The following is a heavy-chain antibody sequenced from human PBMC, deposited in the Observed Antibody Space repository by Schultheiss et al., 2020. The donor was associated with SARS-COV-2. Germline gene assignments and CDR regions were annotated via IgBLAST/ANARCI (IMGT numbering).Heavy chain of an antibody. D-gene: IGHD3-16*02. CDR3: AKETYYDYVWGSYQDY. CDR2: INPSGGST. CDR1: GYTFTSYG. V-gene: IGHV1-46*01. Sequence: ASVKVSCKASGYTFTSYGISWVRQAPGQGLEWMGIINPSGGSTSYAQKFQGRVTMTRDTSTSTVYMELSSLRSEDTAVYYCAKETYYDYVWGSYQDYWGQGTLVTVSS. J-gene: IGHJ4*02.